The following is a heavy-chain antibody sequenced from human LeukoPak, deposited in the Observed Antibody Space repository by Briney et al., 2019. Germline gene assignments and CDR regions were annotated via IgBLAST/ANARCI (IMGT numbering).Heavy chain of an antibody. V-gene: IGHV4-59*01. CDR3: ARCTDSGGVDY. D-gene: IGHD3-16*01. Sequence: PSETLSLTCTVSGGSISSYYWSWIRQPPGKGLEWSGYIYYSGGTNYNPSLKSRVTISVDTSKNQFSLQLSSVTAADTAVYYCARCTDSGGVDYWGQGTLVTVSS. CDR2: IYYSGGT. CDR1: GGSISSYY. J-gene: IGHJ4*02.